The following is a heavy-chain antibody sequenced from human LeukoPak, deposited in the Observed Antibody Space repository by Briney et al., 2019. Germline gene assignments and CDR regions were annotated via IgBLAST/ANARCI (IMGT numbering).Heavy chain of an antibody. V-gene: IGHV1-2*02. J-gene: IGHJ4*02. CDR3: ARVAYCTKGVCINFDL. D-gene: IGHD2-8*01. CDR2: INPNSGGT. Sequence: ASVKVSCKASGYTFTGSYIHWMPQAPGQGLEGMGWINPNSGGTKYAQKFQGRVTVTRATSTSTAYLELSGLRADDTAVYYCARVAYCTKGVCINFDLWGQGTLVTVSS. CDR1: GYTFTGSY.